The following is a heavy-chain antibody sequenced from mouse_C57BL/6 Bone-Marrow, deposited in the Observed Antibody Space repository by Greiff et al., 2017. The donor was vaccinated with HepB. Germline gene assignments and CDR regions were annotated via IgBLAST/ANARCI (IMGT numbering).Heavy chain of an antibody. D-gene: IGHD2-2*01. CDR1: GFTFSSYG. V-gene: IGHV5-6*01. J-gene: IGHJ3*01. Sequence: EVMLVESGGDLVKPGGSLKLSCAASGFTFSSYGMSWVRQPPDKRLEWVATISSGGSYTYYPDSVKGRFTISRDNAKNTLYLQMSSLKSEDTAMYDWASPPSGYYGHGGFAYWGQGTLVTVSA. CDR3: ASPPSGYYGHGGFAY. CDR2: ISSGGSYT.